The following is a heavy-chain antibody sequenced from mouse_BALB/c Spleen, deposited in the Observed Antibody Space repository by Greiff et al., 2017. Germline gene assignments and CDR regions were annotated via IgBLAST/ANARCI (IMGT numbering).Heavy chain of an antibody. D-gene: IGHD1-1*01. CDR2: ISSGGSYT. CDR1: GFTFSSYA. CDR3: ARGYYGSSYDAMDY. J-gene: IGHJ4*01. V-gene: IGHV5-9-4*01. Sequence: EVQVVESGGGLVKPGGSLKLSCAASGFTFSSYAMSWVRQSPEKRLEWVAEISSGGSYTYYPDTVTGRFTISRDNAKNTLYLEMSSLRSEDTAMYYCARGYYGSSYDAMDYWGQGTSVTVSS.